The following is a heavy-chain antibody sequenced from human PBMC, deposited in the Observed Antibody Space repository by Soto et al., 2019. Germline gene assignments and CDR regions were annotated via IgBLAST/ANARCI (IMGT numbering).Heavy chain of an antibody. V-gene: IGHV4-39*01. Sequence: QLQLQESGPGLVKPSETLSLTCTVSVGSISSSSYYWGWIRQPPGKGLEWIGSIYYSGSTYYNPSLKSRVTISVDTSKNQFSLKLSSVTAADTAVYYCARRGATIRGAFDYWGQGTLVTVSS. CDR3: ARRGATIRGAFDY. J-gene: IGHJ4*02. CDR2: IYYSGST. D-gene: IGHD5-12*01. CDR1: VGSISSSSYY.